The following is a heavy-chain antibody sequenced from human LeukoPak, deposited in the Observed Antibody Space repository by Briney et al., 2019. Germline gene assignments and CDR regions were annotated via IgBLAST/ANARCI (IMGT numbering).Heavy chain of an antibody. V-gene: IGHV4-59*01. J-gene: IGHJ5*02. CDR2: IYYSGST. D-gene: IGHD3-22*01. Sequence: PSETLSLTCTASGGSISSYYWSWIRQPPGKGLEWIGYIYYSGSTNYNPSLKSRVTISVDTSKNQFSLKLSSVTAADTAVYYCARASAVITQGDNWFDPWGQGTLVTVSS. CDR1: GGSISSYY. CDR3: ARASAVITQGDNWFDP.